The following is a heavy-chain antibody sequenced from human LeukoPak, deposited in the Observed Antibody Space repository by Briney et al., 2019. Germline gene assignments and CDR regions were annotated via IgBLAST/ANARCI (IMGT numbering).Heavy chain of an antibody. V-gene: IGHV1-18*01. CDR1: GGTFSSYG. Sequence: ASVKASCKASGGTFSSYGISWVRQAPGQGLEWMGWISAYNGNTNYAQKLQGRVTMTTDTSTSTAYMELRSLRPDDTAVYYCARDRVIDIVVVPAAIRKGYDPWGQGTLVTVSS. CDR2: ISAYNGNT. J-gene: IGHJ5*02. D-gene: IGHD2-2*02. CDR3: ARDRVIDIVVVPAAIRKGYDP.